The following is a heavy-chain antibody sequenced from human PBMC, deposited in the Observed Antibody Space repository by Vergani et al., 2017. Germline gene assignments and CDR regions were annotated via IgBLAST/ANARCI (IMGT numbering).Heavy chain of an antibody. V-gene: IGHV3-11*01. D-gene: IGHD3-22*01. CDR3: ARDFPAGGLVVITTYAFDI. CDR1: GFTFSDYY. J-gene: IGHJ3*02. Sequence: VQLEESGGGLVLPGRSLRLSCAASGFTFSDYYMSWIRQAPGKGLEWVSYISSSGSTIYYADSVKGRFTISRDNAKNSLYLQMNSLRAEDTAVYYCARDFPAGGLVVITTYAFDIWGQGTMVTVSS. CDR2: ISSSGSTI.